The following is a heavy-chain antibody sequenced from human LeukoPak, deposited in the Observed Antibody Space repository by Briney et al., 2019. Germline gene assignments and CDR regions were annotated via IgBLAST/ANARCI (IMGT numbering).Heavy chain of an antibody. Sequence: GASVEVSCKVSGYTLTELSMHWVRQAPGKGLEWMGGFDPEDGETIYAQKFQGRVTMTEDTSTDTAYMELSSLRSEDTAVYYCAADSFPYCSSTSCFPSHAFWGQGTLVTVSS. V-gene: IGHV1-24*01. CDR2: FDPEDGET. CDR3: AADSFPYCSSTSCFPSHAF. D-gene: IGHD2-2*01. J-gene: IGHJ4*02. CDR1: GYTLTELS.